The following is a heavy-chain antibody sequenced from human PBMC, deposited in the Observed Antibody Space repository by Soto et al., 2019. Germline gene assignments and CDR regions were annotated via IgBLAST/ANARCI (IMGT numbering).Heavy chain of an antibody. V-gene: IGHV1-69*02. CDR1: GGSFSKYS. CDR3: ARVSAPDVDY. D-gene: IGHD3-3*01. Sequence: QVPLVQSGAEVKKPGSSVKVSCKASGGSFSKYSISWIRQAPGQGLEWMGRIIPYLGVITYAQKFKGRVTIRAEEFTGTGKMELKGLGSEDKATYFCARVSAPDVDYWGQGYLIPVS. J-gene: IGHJ4*02. CDR2: IIPYLGVI.